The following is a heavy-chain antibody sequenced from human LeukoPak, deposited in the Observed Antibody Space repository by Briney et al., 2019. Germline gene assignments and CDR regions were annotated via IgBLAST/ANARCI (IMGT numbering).Heavy chain of an antibody. CDR1: GGSISSGSYY. CDR3: ARDQVGATSFDY. J-gene: IGHJ4*02. D-gene: IGHD1-26*01. Sequence: SSETLSLTCTVSGGSISSGSYYWSWIRQPAGKGLEWIGRIYTSGSTNYNPSLKSRVTISVDTSKNQFSLKLSSVTAADTAVYYCARDQVGATSFDYWGQGTLVTVSS. V-gene: IGHV4-61*02. CDR2: IYTSGST.